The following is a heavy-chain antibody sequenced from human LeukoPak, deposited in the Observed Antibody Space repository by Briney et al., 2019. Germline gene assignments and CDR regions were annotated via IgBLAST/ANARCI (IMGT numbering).Heavy chain of an antibody. CDR2: IYPGDSDT. CDR1: GYRFTSYW. Sequence: GESLRISCKGSGYRFTSYWIGWVRQMPGKGLEWMEIIYPGDSDTRYSPSFQGQVTISADKSISTAYLQWSSLKASDTAMYYCARLGSRYCSNNICEPSDYWGQGTLVTVSS. J-gene: IGHJ4*02. CDR3: ARLGSRYCSNNICEPSDY. V-gene: IGHV5-51*01. D-gene: IGHD2-2*01.